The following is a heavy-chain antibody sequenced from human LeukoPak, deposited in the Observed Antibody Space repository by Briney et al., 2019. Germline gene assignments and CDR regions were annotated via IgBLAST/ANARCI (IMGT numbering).Heavy chain of an antibody. CDR3: ARDMAYCGGDCLPDY. CDR1: GGSISSYY. Sequence: PSETLSLTCTASGGSISSYYWSWIRQPPGQGLEWIGYIYYSVSTNYNPSLKNRVTITVDTSKTQFSLKLSSVTAADTAVYYCARDMAYCGGDCLPDYWGQGTLVTVSS. D-gene: IGHD2-21*02. CDR2: IYYSVST. V-gene: IGHV4-59*01. J-gene: IGHJ4*02.